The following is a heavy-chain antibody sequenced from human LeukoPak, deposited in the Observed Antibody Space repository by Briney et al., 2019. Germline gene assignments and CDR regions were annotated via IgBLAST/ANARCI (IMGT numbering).Heavy chain of an antibody. D-gene: IGHD2-2*01. Sequence: ASVKVSCKASGYTFTDYYMHWVRQAPGHGFEWMGWINPNDGDTNYAQKFQGRVTMTRDTSISTAHMEVSRLRSDDTAVYYCARANFRYCSIITSLFDYWGQGTLVTVSS. CDR3: ARANFRYCSIITSLFDY. CDR2: INPNDGDT. J-gene: IGHJ4*02. V-gene: IGHV1-2*02. CDR1: GYTFTDYY.